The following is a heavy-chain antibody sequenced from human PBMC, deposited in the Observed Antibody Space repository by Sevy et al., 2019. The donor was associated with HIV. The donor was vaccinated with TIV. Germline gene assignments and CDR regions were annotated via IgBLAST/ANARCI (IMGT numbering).Heavy chain of an antibody. D-gene: IGHD2-2*01. J-gene: IGHJ6*02. CDR2: IKLDGSEK. V-gene: IGHV3-7*03. CDR3: ARDCSSTTCLWGMDV. CDR1: GFSFSNYR. Sequence: GGSLRLSCAASGFSFSNYRMSWVRQAPGKGLEWVANIKLDGSEKYYVDSVKGRFTISRDNAKKSLYLQMNSLRTEDTAVYYCARDCSSTTCLWGMDVWGQGTTVTVSS.